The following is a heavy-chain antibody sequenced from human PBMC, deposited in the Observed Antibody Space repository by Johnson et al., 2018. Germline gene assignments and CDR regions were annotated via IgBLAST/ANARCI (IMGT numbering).Heavy chain of an antibody. CDR2: VYHSGST. V-gene: IGHV4-59*01. Sequence: QVQLQESGPGLVKPSETLSLTCTVSGCSISSYWWSWIRQPPGKGLEYIGYVYHSGSTIYNPSLESRVTIAIDTSKNQFSLKLRSGTAAETARYYCARGGEYVQDWGQGTLGTVSS. CDR3: ARGGEYVQD. D-gene: IGHD6-25*01. CDR1: GCSISSYW. J-gene: IGHJ1*01.